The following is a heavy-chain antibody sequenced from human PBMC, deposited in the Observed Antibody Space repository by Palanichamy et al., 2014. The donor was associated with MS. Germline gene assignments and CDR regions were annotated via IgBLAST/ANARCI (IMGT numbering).Heavy chain of an antibody. Sequence: QVQLQESDPGLVKPSETLSLTCTVSGGSTSSSSYYWGWIRQPPGKGLEWIGSIYYSGSTYYNPSLKSRVTISVNTSKNQFSLKLSSVTAAGTAVYYCARHRPLGYHSSGFYYRYFDYWGQGTLVTVSS. CDR1: GGSTSSSSYY. CDR2: IYYSGST. J-gene: IGHJ4*02. CDR3: ARHRPLGYHSSGFYYRYFDY. V-gene: IGHV4-39*01. D-gene: IGHD3-22*01.